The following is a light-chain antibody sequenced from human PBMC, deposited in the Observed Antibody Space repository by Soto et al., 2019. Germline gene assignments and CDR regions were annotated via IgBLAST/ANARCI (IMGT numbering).Light chain of an antibody. Sequence: QSVLTQPPSVSGAPGQRVTISCTGSSSNIGAGYEVHWYRQLPGTAPKLLIYGNSNRPSGVPDRFSGSKSGTSASLAITGLQAEDEADYYCQSYDSNQRVFGGGTQLTVL. V-gene: IGLV1-40*01. CDR1: SSNIGAGYE. CDR2: GNS. CDR3: QSYDSNQRV. J-gene: IGLJ2*01.